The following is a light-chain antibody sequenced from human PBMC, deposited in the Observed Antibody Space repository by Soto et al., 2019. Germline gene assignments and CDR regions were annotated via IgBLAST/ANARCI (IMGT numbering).Light chain of an antibody. J-gene: IGKJ4*01. CDR2: HAY. Sequence: DIQMNQSPSSLSASVGDRVTITGQASQDITNSLNWYQQKPGKAPNLMIYHAYTLETGVPSRFSGSQSGTDFTCTIRSLQPEDIATNYCQQYKYLPLTFGGGTKVEIK. V-gene: IGKV1-33*01. CDR1: QDITNS. CDR3: QQYKYLPLT.